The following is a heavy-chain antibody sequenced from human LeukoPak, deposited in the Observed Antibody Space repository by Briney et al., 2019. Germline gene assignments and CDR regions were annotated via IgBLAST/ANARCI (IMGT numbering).Heavy chain of an antibody. Sequence: PSETLSLTCTVSGGSISSSSYYWGWIRQPPGKTLEWIGHSFYGGSANYNPSLKSRLTISVDTSKNQFSLKVISVTAADTAVYYCARGNYYGSGRFDYWGRGTLVTASS. V-gene: IGHV4-61*05. CDR1: GGSISSSSYY. J-gene: IGHJ4*02. D-gene: IGHD3-10*01. CDR3: ARGNYYGSGRFDY. CDR2: SFYGGSA.